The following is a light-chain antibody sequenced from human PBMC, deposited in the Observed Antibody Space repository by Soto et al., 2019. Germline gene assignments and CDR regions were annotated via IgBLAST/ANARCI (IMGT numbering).Light chain of an antibody. Sequence: EIVLTQSPATLSLSPGERATLSCRASQSVSNSLAWYQQKPGQAPRLLIFDASNRATDIPARFSGSGSGTDFTLTINSLEPEDFAVYYCHQRSNWPRTFGQGTKLEIK. V-gene: IGKV3-11*01. CDR2: DAS. CDR1: QSVSNS. J-gene: IGKJ2*01. CDR3: HQRSNWPRT.